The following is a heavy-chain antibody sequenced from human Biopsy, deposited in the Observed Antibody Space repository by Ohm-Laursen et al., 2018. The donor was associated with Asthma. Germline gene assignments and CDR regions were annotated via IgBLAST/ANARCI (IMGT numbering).Heavy chain of an antibody. CDR2: ISSSRSTI. CDR3: ARFKRGYSYGYAGVFDY. CDR1: GFTFSSHS. J-gene: IGHJ4*02. D-gene: IGHD5-18*01. V-gene: IGHV3-48*02. Sequence: GSLRLSCAAYGFTFSSHSMNWVRQAPGKGLEWVSYISSSRSTIYYADSVKGRSTISRDNAKNSLYLQMNSLRDEDTAVYYCARFKRGYSYGYAGVFDYWGQGTLVTVSS.